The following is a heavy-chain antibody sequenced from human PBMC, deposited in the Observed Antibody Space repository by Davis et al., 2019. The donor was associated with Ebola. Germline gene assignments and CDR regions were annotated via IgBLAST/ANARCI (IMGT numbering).Heavy chain of an antibody. V-gene: IGHV4-30-4*01. CDR1: GVSIGSGDYH. D-gene: IGHD5-12*01. J-gene: IGHJ4*02. Sequence: SETLSLTCTVSGVSIGSGDYHWNWIRQPPGKGLEWIGDVRTSGSTSYDPSLKSRVTMSLEKSENHFSLKLNSVTAADTAVYFCGSTPAGSGGFKYWGQGIAVTVSS. CDR3: GSTPAGSGGFKY. CDR2: VRTSGST.